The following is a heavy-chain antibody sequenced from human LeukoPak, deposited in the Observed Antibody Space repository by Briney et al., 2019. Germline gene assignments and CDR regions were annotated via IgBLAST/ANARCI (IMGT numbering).Heavy chain of an antibody. J-gene: IGHJ6*03. V-gene: IGHV3-7*01. CDR1: GFTVSSNY. CDR2: IKQDGSEK. CDR3: ARDATTELGTVYMDV. Sequence: GGSLRLSCAASGFTVSSNYMSWVRQAPGKGLEWVANIKQDGSEKYYVDSVKGRFTISRDNAKNSLYLQMNSLRVEDTAVYYCARDATTELGTVYMDVWGKGTTVTISS. D-gene: IGHD4-17*01.